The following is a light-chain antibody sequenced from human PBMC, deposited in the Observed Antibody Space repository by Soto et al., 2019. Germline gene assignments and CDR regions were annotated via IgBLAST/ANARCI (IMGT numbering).Light chain of an antibody. CDR3: QQYGSSPKYT. J-gene: IGKJ2*01. CDR2: GAS. CDR1: QSVSSCY. V-gene: IGKV3-20*01. Sequence: EIVVTQSPGTLSLSPGERATLSCRASQSVSSCYLAWYQQKPGQAPRLLIYGASSRATGIPDRFSGSGSGTDFTLTISRLEPEDFAVYYCQQYGSSPKYTFGQGTKLEIK.